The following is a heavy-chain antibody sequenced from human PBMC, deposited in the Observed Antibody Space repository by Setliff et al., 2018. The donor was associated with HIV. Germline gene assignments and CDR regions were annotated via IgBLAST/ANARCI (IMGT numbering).Heavy chain of an antibody. Sequence: ASVKVSCKASADIFNAYYIHWVRQAPGQGLEWMGWITPNGDDTNYPQKFEGRVTLTRDTSIATAYMELRSLTSDDTAVYYCARVADRNDDFWSAYEYWGQGTLVTVSS. V-gene: IGHV1-2*02. CDR2: ITPNGDDT. D-gene: IGHD3-3*01. CDR1: ADIFNAYY. J-gene: IGHJ4*02. CDR3: ARVADRNDDFWSAYEY.